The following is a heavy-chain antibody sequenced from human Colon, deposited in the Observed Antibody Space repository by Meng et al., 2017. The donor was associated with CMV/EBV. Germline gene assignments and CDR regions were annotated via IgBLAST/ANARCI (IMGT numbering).Heavy chain of an antibody. CDR2: ISSAGTKT. J-gene: IGHJ4*02. CDR1: GIILGDYV. D-gene: IGHD5-12*01. V-gene: IGHV3-30*04. CDR3: ARNSGYYRLDY. Sequence: GESLKISCAASGIILGDYVMHWVRQAPGKGLEWVAFISSAGTKTNYADAVKGRFTISRDNAKSSLRLQMNSLRAEDAAVYYCARNSGYYRLDYWGQGTLVTVSS.